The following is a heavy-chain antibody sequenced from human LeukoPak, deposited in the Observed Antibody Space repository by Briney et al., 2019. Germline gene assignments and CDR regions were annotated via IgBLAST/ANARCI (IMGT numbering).Heavy chain of an antibody. D-gene: IGHD3-16*01. J-gene: IGHJ4*02. Sequence: GESLKISCKASGYSFTTLWIGWVRQMPGKGLEWMGIIYPGDSDTTYSPSFQGQVTISADKSISTAYLQWRSLEASDTAMYYCARHADNLAYGFDYWGQGTVVPVSS. CDR2: IYPGDSDT. CDR3: ARHADNLAYGFDY. CDR1: GYSFTTLW. V-gene: IGHV5-51*01.